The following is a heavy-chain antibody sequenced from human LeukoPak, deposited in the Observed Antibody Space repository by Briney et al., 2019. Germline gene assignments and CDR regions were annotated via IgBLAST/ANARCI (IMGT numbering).Heavy chain of an antibody. CDR3: VTDGDKWNDFEY. V-gene: IGHV3-7*01. CDR1: GLSISNFW. CDR2: IDKDGKDI. Sequence: PGGSLRLSCAASGLSISNFWMHWVRQAPGKSLEWVAIIDKDGKDIKYVDSVKGRFTLSRDNAKNSVYLQMNSLRTEDTALYYCVTDGDKWNDFEYWGQGTLVTVSS. J-gene: IGHJ4*02. D-gene: IGHD1-1*01.